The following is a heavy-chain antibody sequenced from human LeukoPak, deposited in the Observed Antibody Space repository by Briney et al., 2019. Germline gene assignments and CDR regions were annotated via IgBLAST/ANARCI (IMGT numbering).Heavy chain of an antibody. V-gene: IGHV1-8*01. Sequence: ASVKVSCKASGYTFTTYDINWVRQATGQGLEWMGWMNPNSGNTGYAQKFQGRVTMARNTSISTAYMELSSLRSEDTAVYYCARGPNKSDGGNSGSAWFDPWGQGTLVTVSS. CDR1: GYTFTTYD. CDR2: MNPNSGNT. CDR3: ARGPNKSDGGNSGSAWFDP. J-gene: IGHJ5*02. D-gene: IGHD4-23*01.